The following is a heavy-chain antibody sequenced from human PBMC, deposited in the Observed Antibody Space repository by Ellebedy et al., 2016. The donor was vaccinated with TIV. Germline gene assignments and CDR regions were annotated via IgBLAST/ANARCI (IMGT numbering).Heavy chain of an antibody. CDR1: GFSLTNIIMG. Sequence: SGPTLVKPKETLTLTCTVSGFSLTNIIMGVSWIRQPPGKALEWLAHIFSNDEQSYSTSMEARLSISKDTAKIQVVLTVANMYPLDTATYYCVRALKYCGGDCTYKFDFWGQGALVTVSS. J-gene: IGHJ4*02. CDR2: IFSNDEQ. D-gene: IGHD2-21*02. V-gene: IGHV2-26*01. CDR3: VRALKYCGGDCTYKFDF.